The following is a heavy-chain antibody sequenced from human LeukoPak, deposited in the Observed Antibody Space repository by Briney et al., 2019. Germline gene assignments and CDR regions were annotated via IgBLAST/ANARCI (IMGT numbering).Heavy chain of an antibody. J-gene: IGHJ4*02. CDR2: IYHSGST. D-gene: IGHD7-27*01. CDR1: GGSISSGGYY. Sequence: SQSLSLTCTVSGGSISSGGYYWSWIRQPPGKGLEWIGYIYHSGSTYYNPSLKSRVTISVDRSKNQFSLKLSSVTAADTAVYYCARDTLGVNDYWGQGTLVTVSS. CDR3: ARDTLGVNDY. V-gene: IGHV4-30-2*01.